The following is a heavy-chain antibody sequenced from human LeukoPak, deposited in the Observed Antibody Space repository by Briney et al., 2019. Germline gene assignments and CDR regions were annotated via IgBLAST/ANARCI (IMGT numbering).Heavy chain of an antibody. J-gene: IGHJ3*02. D-gene: IGHD3-22*01. CDR1: GYTFTSYY. CDR3: ARMYYYDTGDAFDI. V-gene: IGHV1-46*01. Sequence: ASVKVSCKASGYTFTSYYMHWVRQAPGQGLEWMGIINPSGGSTSYAQKFQGRVTITADESTSTAYMELSRLRSDDTAVYYCARMYYYDTGDAFDIWGQGTMVTVSS. CDR2: INPSGGST.